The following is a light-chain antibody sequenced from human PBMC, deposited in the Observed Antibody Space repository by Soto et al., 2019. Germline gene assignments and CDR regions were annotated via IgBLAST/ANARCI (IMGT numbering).Light chain of an antibody. J-gene: IGLJ3*02. CDR2: VGTGGIVG. Sequence: QLVLTQPPSASASLGASVTLTCTLSSGYSNYKVDWYQQRPGKGPRFVMRVGTGGIVGSKADGIPDRFSVLGSGLNRYLTIKNSQEEDESDYHCAADRGSGRVFGGGTKLTVL. CDR3: AADRGSGRV. V-gene: IGLV9-49*01. CDR1: SGYSNYK.